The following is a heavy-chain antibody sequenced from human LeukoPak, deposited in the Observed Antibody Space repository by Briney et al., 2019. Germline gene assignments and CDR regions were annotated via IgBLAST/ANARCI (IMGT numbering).Heavy chain of an antibody. D-gene: IGHD3-9*01. CDR2: IYYSGST. V-gene: IGHV4-59*01. J-gene: IGHJ5*02. CDR3: ARDYARYYDILTGFLGGGFDP. Sequence: SETLSLTCTVSGGSISSYYWSWIRQPPGKGLEWIGYIYYSGSTNYNPSLKSRVTISVDTSKNQFSLKLSSVTAADTAVYYCARDYARYYDILTGFLGGGFDPWGRGTLVTVSS. CDR1: GGSISSYY.